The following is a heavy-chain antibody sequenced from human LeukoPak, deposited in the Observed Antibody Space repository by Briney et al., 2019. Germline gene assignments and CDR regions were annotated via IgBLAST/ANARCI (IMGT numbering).Heavy chain of an antibody. CDR3: ATEMTSVVPDF. CDR1: GHPLSELT. V-gene: IGHV1-24*01. Sequence: ASVKVSCKVSGHPLSELTMHWVRQAPGKGLEWIGGFDPENDERLNARKFRGRVTMTEDTSTDTAYMELSSLRSEDTAVYFCATEMTSVVPDFWDQGTLVTVSS. J-gene: IGHJ4*02. CDR2: FDPENDER. D-gene: IGHD4-11*01.